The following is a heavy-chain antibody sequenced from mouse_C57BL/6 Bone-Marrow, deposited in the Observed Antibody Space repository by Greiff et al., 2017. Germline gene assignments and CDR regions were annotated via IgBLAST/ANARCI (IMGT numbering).Heavy chain of an antibody. CDR3: TRLYDYDVYWYFDV. Sequence: VQLQQSGTVLARPGASVKMSCKTSGYTFTSYWMHWVKQRPGQGLEWIGAIYPGNSDTSYNQKFKGKAKLTAVTSASTAYMELSSLTTEDSAVYYCTRLYDYDVYWYFDVWGTGTTVTVSS. D-gene: IGHD2-4*01. J-gene: IGHJ1*03. CDR1: GYTFTSYW. V-gene: IGHV1-5*01. CDR2: IYPGNSDT.